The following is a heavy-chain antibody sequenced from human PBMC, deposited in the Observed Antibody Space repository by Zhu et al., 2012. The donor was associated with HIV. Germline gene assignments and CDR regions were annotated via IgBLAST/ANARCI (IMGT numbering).Heavy chain of an antibody. CDR3: AKGYSSTWYGGFDY. Sequence: EVQLLESGGDLVQPGGSLRVSCAASGFTFSSYAMSWVRQAPGKGLEWVSVIIGSGDSTYYADSVKGRFTISRDNSKNTLYLQMNSPRAEDTAMYYCAKGYSSTWYGGFDYWGQGTLVTVSS. CDR1: GFTFSSYA. CDR2: IIGSGDST. D-gene: IGHD6-13*01. V-gene: IGHV3-23*01. J-gene: IGHJ4*02.